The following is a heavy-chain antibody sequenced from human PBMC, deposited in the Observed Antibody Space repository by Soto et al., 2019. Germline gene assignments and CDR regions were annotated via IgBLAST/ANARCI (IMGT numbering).Heavy chain of an antibody. J-gene: IGHJ5*02. CDR1: GDSISSSNW. CDR3: ARHGLGQRA. Sequence: QVQLQESGPGLVNPSGTLSLTCAVSGDSISSSNWWSWVRQSQGEGLEWIGEIYQSGSTNYNPSLKSRVTISVDKSTNQVSLKLSSVPAAETAVDYCARHGLGQRAWGQGTLVTVSS. V-gene: IGHV4-4*02. CDR2: IYQSGST. D-gene: IGHD6-25*01.